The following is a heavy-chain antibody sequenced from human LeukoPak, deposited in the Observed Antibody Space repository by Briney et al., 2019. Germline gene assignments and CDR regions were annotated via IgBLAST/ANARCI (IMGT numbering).Heavy chain of an antibody. CDR1: GFTFGSYS. V-gene: IGHV3-48*01. Sequence: GGSLRLSCAASGFTFGSYSMNWVRQAPGKGLEWVSYISTGSSIINYADSVKGRFTISRDNAKNSLYLQMNSLRAEDTAVYYCAREYDYGGNRPGCFQHWGQGTLVTVSS. J-gene: IGHJ1*01. CDR3: AREYDYGGNRPGCFQH. D-gene: IGHD4-23*01. CDR2: ISTGSSII.